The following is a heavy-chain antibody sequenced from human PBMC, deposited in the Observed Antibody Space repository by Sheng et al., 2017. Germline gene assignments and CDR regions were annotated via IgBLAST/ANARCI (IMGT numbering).Heavy chain of an antibody. J-gene: IGHJ6*03. CDR3: AKGTPHYYYYMDV. CDR1: GFTFSSYG. Sequence: QVQLVESGGGVVQPGGSLRLSCAASGFTFSSYGMHWVRQAPGKGLEWVAFIRYDGSNKYYADSVKGRFTISRDNSKNTLYLQMNSLRAEDTAVYYCAKGTPHYYYYMDVWGKGTTVTVSS. CDR2: IRYDGSNK. V-gene: IGHV3-30*02.